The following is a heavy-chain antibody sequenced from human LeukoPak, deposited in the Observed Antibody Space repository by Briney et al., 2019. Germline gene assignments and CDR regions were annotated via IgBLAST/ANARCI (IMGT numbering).Heavy chain of an antibody. D-gene: IGHD5-24*01. CDR1: GYTFTSYG. CDR3: ARDRPDGYNQKLDY. Sequence: ASVKVSCKASGYTFTSYGISWVRQAPGQGLEWMGWISAYNGNTNYAQKFQGRVTLTRDTSTSTVYMELSSLRSEDTAVYYCARDRPDGYNQKLDYWGQGTLVTVSS. CDR2: ISAYNGNT. V-gene: IGHV1-18*01. J-gene: IGHJ4*02.